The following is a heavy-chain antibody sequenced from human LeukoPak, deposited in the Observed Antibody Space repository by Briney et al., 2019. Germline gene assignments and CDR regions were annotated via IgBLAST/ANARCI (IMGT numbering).Heavy chain of an antibody. Sequence: GGSLRLSCAASGFTFSSNAMSWVRQAPGKGLEWVSAISGSGGSTYYADSVKGRFTISRDNSKNTLYLQMNSLRAEDTAVYYCAKSYYYDSVGYFDLWGRGTLVTVSS. CDR2: ISGSGGST. D-gene: IGHD3-22*01. V-gene: IGHV3-23*01. CDR1: GFTFSSNA. J-gene: IGHJ2*01. CDR3: AKSYYYDSVGYFDL.